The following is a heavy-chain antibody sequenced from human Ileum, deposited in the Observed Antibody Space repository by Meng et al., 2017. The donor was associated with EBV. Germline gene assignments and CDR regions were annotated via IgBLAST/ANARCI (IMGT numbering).Heavy chain of an antibody. Sequence: QGQLRESGPGLVKSSGTLSLTCGVSGDSMTNNNWWTWVRQPPGKGLEWIGEIYHSGSTNYNPSLQSRATISVDMSKKQFSLKLRSVTAADTAVYYCARTGVGLAFDYWGLGTLVTVSS. D-gene: IGHD2-8*01. CDR3: ARTGVGLAFDY. CDR2: IYHSGST. V-gene: IGHV4-4*02. CDR1: GDSMTNNNW. J-gene: IGHJ4*02.